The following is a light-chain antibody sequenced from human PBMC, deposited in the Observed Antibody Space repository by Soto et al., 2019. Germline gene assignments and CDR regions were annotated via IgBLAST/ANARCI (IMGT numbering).Light chain of an antibody. CDR2: DVS. CDR3: SSYTSSSTLEGYV. CDR1: SSDVGGYNY. V-gene: IGLV2-14*01. Sequence: QSALTQPASVSGSPGQSITISCTGTSSDVGGYNYVSWYQQHPGKAPKLMIYDVSNRPSGVSNLYSGSKSGNTSSLTISGLQAEDEADYYSSSYTSSSTLEGYVFGTGTKLTVL. J-gene: IGLJ1*01.